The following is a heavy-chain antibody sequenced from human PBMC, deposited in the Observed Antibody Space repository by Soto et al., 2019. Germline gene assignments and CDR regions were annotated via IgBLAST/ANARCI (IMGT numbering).Heavy chain of an antibody. V-gene: IGHV3-30*18. Sequence: QPGGSLRLSCAASGFTFSSYGMHWVRQAPGKGLEWVAVISYDGSNKYYADSVKGRFTISRDNSKNTLYLQMNSLRAEDTAVYYCAKDLVLRVDTAMVMVHWGQGTLVTVSS. D-gene: IGHD5-18*01. CDR1: GFTFSSYG. CDR2: ISYDGSNK. CDR3: AKDLVLRVDTAMVMVH. J-gene: IGHJ4*02.